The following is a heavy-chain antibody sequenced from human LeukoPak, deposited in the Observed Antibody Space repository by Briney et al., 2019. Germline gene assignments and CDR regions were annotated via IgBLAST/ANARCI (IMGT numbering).Heavy chain of an antibody. Sequence: ASVNVSCKASGYTFTGYYMHWVRQAPGQGLEWMGGIIPIFGTANYAQKFQGRVTITADESTSTAYMELSSLRSEDTAVYYCALDWGKWELPRYYYYYGMDVWGQGTTVTVSS. V-gene: IGHV1-69*13. J-gene: IGHJ6*01. CDR1: GYTFTGYY. D-gene: IGHD1-26*01. CDR2: IIPIFGTA. CDR3: ALDWGKWELPRYYYYYGMDV.